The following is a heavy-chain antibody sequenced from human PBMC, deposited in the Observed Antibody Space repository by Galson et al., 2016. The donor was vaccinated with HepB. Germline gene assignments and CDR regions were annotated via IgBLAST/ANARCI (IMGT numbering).Heavy chain of an antibody. D-gene: IGHD5-18*01. CDR1: GYIFTSYG. CDR3: ARGGLKQLWLSKQPSYYGMDV. V-gene: IGHV1-18*01. CDR2: ISPYNGNT. J-gene: IGHJ6*04. Sequence: SVKVSCKASGYIFTSYGISWVRQAPGQGLEWMGWISPYNGNTNYAQKFQGRVTMTTDTSTSTAYMELRSLRSDDTAVYYCARGGLKQLWLSKQPSYYGMDVWGKGTTVTVSS.